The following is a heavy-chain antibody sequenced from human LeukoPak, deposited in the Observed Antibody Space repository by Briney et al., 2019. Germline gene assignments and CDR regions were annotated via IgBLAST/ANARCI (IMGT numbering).Heavy chain of an antibody. CDR1: GFTFSSYA. J-gene: IGHJ2*01. CDR3: AKGPRSGRSAVYDILTGYDWYFDL. V-gene: IGHV3-23*01. Sequence: GGSLRLSCAASGFTFSSYAMSWVRQAPGKGLEWVSAISGSGGSTYYADSVKGRFTISRVNSKNTLYLQMNSLRAEDTAVYYCAKGPRSGRSAVYDILTGYDWYFDLWGRGTLVTVSS. CDR2: ISGSGGST. D-gene: IGHD3-9*01.